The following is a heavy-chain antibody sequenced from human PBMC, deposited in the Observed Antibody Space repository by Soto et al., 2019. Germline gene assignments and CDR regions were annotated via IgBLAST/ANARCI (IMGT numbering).Heavy chain of an antibody. J-gene: IGHJ4*02. D-gene: IGHD2-21*02. CDR1: GFSLSASGMC. V-gene: IGHV2-70*20. Sequence: SGPTLVNPKQTLTLTCTFSGFSLSASGMCVSWVRQPPGKALEWLALIDWDDDKYYSTSLKTRLTISKDTSRNRVVLTMTNVDNVDTANYYGDRISKGDFLFDYWGQGDLVTVSS. CDR2: IDWDDDK. CDR3: DRISKGDFLFDY.